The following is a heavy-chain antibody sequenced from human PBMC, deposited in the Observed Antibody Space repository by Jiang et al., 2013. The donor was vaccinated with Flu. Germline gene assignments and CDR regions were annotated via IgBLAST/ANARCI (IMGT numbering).Heavy chain of an antibody. D-gene: IGHD1-14*01. Sequence: SQTLSLTCAISGGSVSSNSAVWNWIRQSPSRGLEWLGKTYYKSKWYNDYALSVKGRITINPDTSKNQFSLQLNSVTPEDTAVYYCARGVFRGHTTTWYFDYWGQGTLVTVSS. J-gene: IGHJ4*02. CDR3: ARGVFRGHTTTWYFDY. V-gene: IGHV6-1*01. CDR2: TYYKSKWYN. CDR1: GGSVSSNSAV.